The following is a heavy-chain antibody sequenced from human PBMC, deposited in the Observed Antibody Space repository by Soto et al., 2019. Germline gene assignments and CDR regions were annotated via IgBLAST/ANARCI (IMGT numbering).Heavy chain of an antibody. D-gene: IGHD3-10*01. CDR3: TRGLRDGPGSSPFDF. Sequence: SQTLSLTCAISGDSVSSNSAAWNWIRQSTSRGLEWLGRTYYRSKWYNDYAVSVKSRITINPDTSKNQFSLQLNSVTPEDTAVYYCTRGLRDGPGSSPFDFWGQGTLVTLSS. CDR2: TYYRSKWYN. CDR1: GDSVSSNSAA. J-gene: IGHJ4*02. V-gene: IGHV6-1*01.